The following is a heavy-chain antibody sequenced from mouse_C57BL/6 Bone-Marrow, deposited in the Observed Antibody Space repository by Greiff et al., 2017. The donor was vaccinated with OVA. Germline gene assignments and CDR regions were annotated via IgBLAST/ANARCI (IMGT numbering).Heavy chain of an antibody. CDR3: ARFHYYGSRGYFDV. Sequence: LVESGPELVKPGASVKISCKASGYAFSSSWMNWVKQRPGKGLEWIGRIYPGDGDTNYNGKFKGKATLTADKSSSTAYMQLSSLTSEDSAVYFCARFHYYGSRGYFDVWGTGTTVTVSS. V-gene: IGHV1-82*01. D-gene: IGHD1-1*01. CDR2: IYPGDGDT. CDR1: GYAFSSSW. J-gene: IGHJ1*03.